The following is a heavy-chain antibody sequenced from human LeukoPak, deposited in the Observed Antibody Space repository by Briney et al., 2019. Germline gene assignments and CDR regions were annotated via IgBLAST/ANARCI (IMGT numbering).Heavy chain of an antibody. CDR1: GGTFSSYA. CDR3: ASPVAYCSSTCCQRGYYYYGMDV. J-gene: IGHJ6*02. Sequence: SVKVSCKASGGTFSSYAISWVRQAPGQGLEWMGGIIPIFGTANYAQKFQGRVTITADESTSTAYMELSSLRSEDTAVYYCASPVAYCSSTCCQRGYYYYGMDVWGQGTTVTVSS. D-gene: IGHD2-2*01. CDR2: IIPIFGTA. V-gene: IGHV1-69*13.